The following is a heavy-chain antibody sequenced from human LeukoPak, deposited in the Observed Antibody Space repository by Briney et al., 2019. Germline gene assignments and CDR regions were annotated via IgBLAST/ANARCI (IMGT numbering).Heavy chain of an antibody. CDR3: VRDVVVTAHMDV. CDR1: GGSISSGDYC. Sequence: SQTLSLTCTVSGGSISSGDYCWGWIRQPRGRGQEWNEYIYYSGSNYYNSSLKSRITMSVDTSKNQFSLKLSSVTAADTAVYYCVRDVVVTAHMDVWGKGTTVTVSS. D-gene: IGHD2-15*01. CDR2: IYYSGSN. V-gene: IGHV4-30-4*01. J-gene: IGHJ6*04.